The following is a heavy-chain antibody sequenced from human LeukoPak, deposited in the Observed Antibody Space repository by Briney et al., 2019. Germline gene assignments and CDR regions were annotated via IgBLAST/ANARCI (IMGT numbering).Heavy chain of an antibody. Sequence: GGSLRLSCAASGFTFSDYNMIWIRQAPGKGLEWVSYISSSGAIKSYADSVKGRFTVSRDNAKKSLYLQINSLRAEDTAVYYCAREAGSGSYSDWLDPWGQGTLVTVSS. J-gene: IGHJ5*02. CDR1: GFTFSDYN. V-gene: IGHV3-11*01. CDR2: ISSSGAIK. D-gene: IGHD3-10*01. CDR3: AREAGSGSYSDWLDP.